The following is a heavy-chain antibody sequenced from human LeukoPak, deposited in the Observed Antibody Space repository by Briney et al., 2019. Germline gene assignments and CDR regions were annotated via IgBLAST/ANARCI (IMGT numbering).Heavy chain of an antibody. D-gene: IGHD3-10*01. CDR3: ARHQTGLLYYGSGSHTAAFNL. V-gene: IGHV4-39*01. CDR1: GGSISSSSYY. J-gene: IGHJ3*01. CDR2: IYYSGST. Sequence: SETLSLTCTVSGGSISSSSYYWGWIRQPPGKGLEWIGIIYYSGSTYSNPSLKSRVTISVDTSKNQFSLTLSSVTAADTAVYYCARHQTGLLYYGSGSHTAAFNLWGQGTRVTVSS.